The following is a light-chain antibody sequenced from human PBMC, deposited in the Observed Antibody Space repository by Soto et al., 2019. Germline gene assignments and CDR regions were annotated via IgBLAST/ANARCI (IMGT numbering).Light chain of an antibody. Sequence: QSALTQPRSVSGSPGQSVTISCTGTSSDVGGYNYVSWYQQHPGKAPKLMIYDVSKRPSGVPDRFSGSKSGNTASLTISGLQAEDEADYYCCSYAGSCYVFGTGTKLTVL. CDR1: SSDVGGYNY. CDR2: DVS. V-gene: IGLV2-11*01. J-gene: IGLJ1*01. CDR3: CSYAGSCYV.